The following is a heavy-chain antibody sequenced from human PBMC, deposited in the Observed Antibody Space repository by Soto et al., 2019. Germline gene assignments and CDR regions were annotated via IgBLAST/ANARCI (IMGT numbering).Heavy chain of an antibody. CDR1: GFTFSSYW. Sequence: PGGSLRLSCAASGFTFSSYWMHWVRQAPGKGLVWVSRINSDGSSTSYADSVKGRFTISRDNAKNTLYLQMNSLRAEDTAVYYCAKDQFGDDPTGMDVWGQGTTVTVSS. D-gene: IGHD4-17*01. CDR2: INSDGSST. CDR3: AKDQFGDDPTGMDV. V-gene: IGHV3-74*01. J-gene: IGHJ6*02.